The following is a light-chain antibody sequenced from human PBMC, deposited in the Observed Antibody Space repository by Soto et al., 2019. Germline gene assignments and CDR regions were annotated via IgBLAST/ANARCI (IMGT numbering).Light chain of an antibody. J-gene: IGKJ5*01. V-gene: IGKV3-11*01. CDR2: DAS. CDR3: QQRSNWPPIP. CDR1: QSVSSY. Sequence: EIVLTRSPATLSLSPGERATLSCRASQSVSSYLAWYQQKPGQAPRLLIYDASNRATGIPARFSGSGSGTDFTLTISSLEPEDLAVYYCQQRSNWPPIPFGQGTRLEIK.